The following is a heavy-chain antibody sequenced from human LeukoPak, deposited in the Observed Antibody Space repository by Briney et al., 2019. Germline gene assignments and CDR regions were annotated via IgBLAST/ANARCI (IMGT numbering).Heavy chain of an antibody. J-gene: IGHJ3*02. D-gene: IGHD4-17*01. CDR1: GFTFSSYG. V-gene: IGHV3-30*18. CDR3: AKTASTVVTPRDAFDI. CDR2: ISYDGSNK. Sequence: GGSLRLSCAASGFTFSSYGMHWVRQAPGKGLEWVAVISYDGSNKYYADSVKGRFTISRDNSKNTLYLQMNSLRAEDTAVYYCAKTASTVVTPRDAFDIWGQGTMVTVSS.